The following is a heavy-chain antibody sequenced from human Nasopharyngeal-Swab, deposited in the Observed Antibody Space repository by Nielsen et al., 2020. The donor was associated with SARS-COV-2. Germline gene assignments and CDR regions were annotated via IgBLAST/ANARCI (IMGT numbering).Heavy chain of an antibody. V-gene: IGHV1-3*01. D-gene: IGHD7-27*01. Sequence: ASVKVSCKASGYTFTSYTMHWVRQAPGQRLEWMGWINAGNGNTKYSQKFQGRVTITRDTSARTAYMDLRSLTSDDTAVYYCARDGDLNWFDPWGQGTQVTVSS. CDR1: GYTFTSYT. CDR3: ARDGDLNWFDP. J-gene: IGHJ5*02. CDR2: INAGNGNT.